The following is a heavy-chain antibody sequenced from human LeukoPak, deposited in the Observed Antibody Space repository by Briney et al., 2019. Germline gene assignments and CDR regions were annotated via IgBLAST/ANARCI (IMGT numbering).Heavy chain of an antibody. J-gene: IGHJ6*02. CDR2: IWFDGSNK. D-gene: IGHD6-19*01. CDR3: AKAVAATGHYYFGMDV. CDR1: GFTFSSYG. Sequence: GGSLRLSCTAPGFTFSSYGMHWVRQAPGKGLEWVPVIWFDGSNKYYADSVKGRLTISRDNSKSTLYLQMNSLRAEDTAVYYCAKAVAATGHYYFGMDVWGQGTTVTVSS. V-gene: IGHV3-33*06.